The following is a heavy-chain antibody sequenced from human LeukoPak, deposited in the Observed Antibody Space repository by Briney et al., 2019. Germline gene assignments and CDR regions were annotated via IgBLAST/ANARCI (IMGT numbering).Heavy chain of an antibody. CDR2: ITGSGGGT. D-gene: IGHD4/OR15-4a*01. Sequence: LRLSCAVSGFTFSNSHMSGVRQAPGKGLEWVSAITGSGGGTYYADSVKGRFTISRDNSKNTLYLQMNSLRAEDTAVYYCAKDGQYGDYWYYYMDVWGKGTTVTVSS. J-gene: IGHJ6*03. CDR3: AKDGQYGDYWYYYMDV. CDR1: GFTFSNSH. V-gene: IGHV3-23*01.